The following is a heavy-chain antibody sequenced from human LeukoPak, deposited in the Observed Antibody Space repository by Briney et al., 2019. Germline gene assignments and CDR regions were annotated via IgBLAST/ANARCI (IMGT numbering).Heavy chain of an antibody. D-gene: IGHD2-2*01. Sequence: ASVKVSCRASGYVFASHWVHWFRQAPGQGLEWVGFIKPDSGQTGLAQSLQGRVTLTRDTSISTVYMELNGLTSADTAVYFCARDYPHQRFDIWGQGTLVTVSS. V-gene: IGHV1-2*02. CDR2: IKPDSGQT. J-gene: IGHJ4*02. CDR1: GYVFASHW. CDR3: ARDYPHQRFDI.